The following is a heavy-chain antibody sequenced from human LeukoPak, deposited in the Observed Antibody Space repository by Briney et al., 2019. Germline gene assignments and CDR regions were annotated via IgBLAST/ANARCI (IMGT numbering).Heavy chain of an antibody. CDR1: GFTFSSYA. D-gene: IGHD3-10*01. Sequence: GSLRLSCAASGFTFSSYAMSWVRQAPGKGLEWVSAISGSGGSTYYADSVKGRFTISRDNSKNTLYLQMNSLRAEDTAVYYCARDDSGSGSSDYWGQGTLVTVSS. J-gene: IGHJ4*02. CDR2: ISGSGGST. CDR3: ARDDSGSGSSDY. V-gene: IGHV3-23*01.